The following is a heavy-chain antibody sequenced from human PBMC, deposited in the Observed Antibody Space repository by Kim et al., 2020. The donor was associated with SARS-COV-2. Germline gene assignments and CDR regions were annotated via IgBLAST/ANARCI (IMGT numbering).Heavy chain of an antibody. CDR3: VRDVLNANNYEGDL. Sequence: GGSLRLSCLGSGIVLNNYAMHWVRQVPGKGLEYVSAISIHGAKTDTADSVKGRFTVSRDTSKNTVSLQMTSLRVEDTAIYYCVRDVLNANNYEGDLWGQG. D-gene: IGHD3-3*01. J-gene: IGHJ5*02. V-gene: IGHV3-64D*09. CDR1: GIVLNNYA. CDR2: ISIHGAKT.